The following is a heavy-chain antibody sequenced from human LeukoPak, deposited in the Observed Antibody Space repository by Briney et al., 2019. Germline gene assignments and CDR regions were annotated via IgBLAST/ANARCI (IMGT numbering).Heavy chain of an antibody. CDR3: ARGLAGEQQLGPFDY. CDR2: INPNSGGT. J-gene: IGHJ4*02. V-gene: IGHV1-2*02. Sequence: GASVKVSCKASGYTFTGYYMHWVRQAPGQGLEWMGWINPNSGGTNYAQKFQGRVTMTRDTSISTAYMELSSLRSEDTAVYYCARGLAGEQQLGPFDYWGQGTLVTVSS. CDR1: GYTFTGYY. D-gene: IGHD6-13*01.